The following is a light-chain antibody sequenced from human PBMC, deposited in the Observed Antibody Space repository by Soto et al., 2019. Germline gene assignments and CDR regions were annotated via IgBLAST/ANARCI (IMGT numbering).Light chain of an antibody. CDR2: AAS. CDR3: QQSYMTPHT. V-gene: IGKV1-39*01. Sequence: DIDPGTCRASQSISSWLAWYQQTQGKAPKLLIYAASNLLSGVPSRFSGSGSGTNFTLTICSLQPEDFGTYYSQQSYMTPHTLGQGTRLEIK. J-gene: IGKJ5*01. CDR1: QSISSW.